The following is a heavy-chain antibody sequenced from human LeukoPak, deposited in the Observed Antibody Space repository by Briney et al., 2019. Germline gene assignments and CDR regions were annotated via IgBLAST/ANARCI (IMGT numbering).Heavy chain of an antibody. CDR2: ISSSSSYI. J-gene: IGHJ5*02. CDR3: ARALPNKDTVVVVAAKPNWFDP. D-gene: IGHD2-15*01. V-gene: IGHV3-21*01. CDR1: GFTFSSYS. Sequence: PGGSLRLSCAASGFTFSSYSMNWVRQAPGKGLEWVSSISSSSSYIYYADSVKGRFTISRDNAKNSLYLQMNSLRAEDTAVYYCARALPNKDTVVVVAAKPNWFDPWGQGTLVTVSS.